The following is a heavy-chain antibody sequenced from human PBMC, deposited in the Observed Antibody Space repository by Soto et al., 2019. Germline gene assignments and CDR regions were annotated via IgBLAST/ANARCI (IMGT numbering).Heavy chain of an antibody. D-gene: IGHD6-6*01. CDR1: GFTFSSYT. V-gene: IGHV3-30-3*01. Sequence: QVQLVESGGGVVQPGRSLRLSCAASGFTFSSYTMHWVRQAPGKGLEWVAVISYDGTDKYYADSVKGRFTISRDNSKNTLYLQMNSRRAEDTAVYYCARVPEYYFDYWGQGTLVTVSS. CDR2: ISYDGTDK. J-gene: IGHJ4*02. CDR3: ARVPEYYFDY.